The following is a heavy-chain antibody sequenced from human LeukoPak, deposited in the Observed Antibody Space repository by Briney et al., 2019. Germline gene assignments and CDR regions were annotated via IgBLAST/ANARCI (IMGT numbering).Heavy chain of an antibody. J-gene: IGHJ4*02. Sequence: PGGSLRLSCAASGFTFSNSWMNWVRQAPGKGLEWIGRIKSKADGGTTDCAAPVKDRFTISRDNSKNTLYLQMNSLRPEDTALYYCAKDWGYRRATPEWGPFDYWGQGTLVTVSS. CDR1: GFTFSNSW. CDR3: AKDWGYRRATPEWGPFDY. CDR2: IKSKADGGTT. V-gene: IGHV3-15*01. D-gene: IGHD5-12*01.